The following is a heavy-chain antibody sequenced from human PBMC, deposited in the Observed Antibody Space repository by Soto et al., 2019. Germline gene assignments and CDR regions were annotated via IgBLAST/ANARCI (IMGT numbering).Heavy chain of an antibody. CDR2: INSNGGRT. J-gene: IGHJ2*01. Sequence: EVQLLESGGGLVQPGDSLRLSCAASGFTFSTYTMTWVRQSPGKGLEWLSSINSNGGRTYYADSVKGRFTISRDNSKNTLYLYMNSLRGEEMAVYFCAKERVRWYFDVWGRGTLVTLSS. V-gene: IGHV3-23*01. CDR3: AKERVRWYFDV. CDR1: GFTFSTYT.